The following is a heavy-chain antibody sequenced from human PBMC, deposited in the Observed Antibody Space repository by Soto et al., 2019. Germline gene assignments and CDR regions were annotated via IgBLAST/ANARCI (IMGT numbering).Heavy chain of an antibody. V-gene: IGHV1-69*12. CDR2: IIPIFATA. J-gene: IGHJ6*02. CDR3: AQCLMGVNYYSGMDV. Sequence: QVQLVQSGAEVKKPGSSVKVSCKASGGTFSSYAINWVRQAPGQGLEWMGGIIPIFATADYAQKFQGRVTITADESTSTADMEVSSLRSEDTAVYYCAQCLMGVNYYSGMDVWGQGTTVTVSS. CDR1: GGTFSSYA. D-gene: IGHD2-21*01.